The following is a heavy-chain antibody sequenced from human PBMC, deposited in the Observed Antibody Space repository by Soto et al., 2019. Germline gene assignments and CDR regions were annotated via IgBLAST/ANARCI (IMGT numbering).Heavy chain of an antibody. D-gene: IGHD3-3*01. Sequence: PGGSLRLSCAASGFTFSSYAMSWVRQAPGKGLEWVSAISGSGGSTYYADSVKGRFTISRDNSKNTLYLQMNSLRAEDTAVYYCAKGQGDFRYYYYGMDVWGQGTTVTVSS. CDR3: AKGQGDFRYYYYGMDV. CDR1: GFTFSSYA. J-gene: IGHJ6*02. V-gene: IGHV3-23*01. CDR2: ISGSGGST.